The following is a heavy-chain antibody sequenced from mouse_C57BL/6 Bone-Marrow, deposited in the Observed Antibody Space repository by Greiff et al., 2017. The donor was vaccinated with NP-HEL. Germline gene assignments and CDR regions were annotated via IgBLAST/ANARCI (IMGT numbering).Heavy chain of an antibody. Sequence: QVQLQQSGAELMKPGASVKLSCKATGYTFTGYWIEWVKQRPGHGLEWIGEILPGSGSTNYNEKFKGKATLTADTSSNTAYMQLSSLTTEDSAIYYCARSLLLRYVYFDYWGQGTTLTVSS. CDR1: GYTFTGYW. J-gene: IGHJ2*01. CDR2: ILPGSGST. D-gene: IGHD1-1*01. CDR3: ARSLLLRYVYFDY. V-gene: IGHV1-9*01.